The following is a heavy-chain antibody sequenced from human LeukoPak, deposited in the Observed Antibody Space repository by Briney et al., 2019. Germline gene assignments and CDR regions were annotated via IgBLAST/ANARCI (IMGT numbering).Heavy chain of an antibody. J-gene: IGHJ6*03. CDR1: GGSISGSSDY. V-gene: IGHV4-39*01. Sequence: PSETLSLTCTVSGGSISGSSDYWDWIRQPPGKGLEWIGNVYYGGNTFYNSSLESRVTISVDMSKNQFSLKLTSLTAADTAVYYCARQRADYFYHYLDVWGKGTSVTVSS. CDR2: VYYGGNT. CDR3: ARQRADYFYHYLDV.